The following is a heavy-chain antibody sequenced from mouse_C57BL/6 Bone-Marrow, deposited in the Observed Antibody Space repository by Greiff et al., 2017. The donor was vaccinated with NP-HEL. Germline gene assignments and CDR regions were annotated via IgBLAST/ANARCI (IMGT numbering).Heavy chain of an antibody. V-gene: IGHV1-69*01. CDR3: ARSPAQATGYVDY. J-gene: IGHJ2*01. D-gene: IGHD3-2*02. Sequence: QVQLQQPGAELVMPGASVKLSCKASGYTFTSYWMHWVKQRPGQGLEWIGEIDPSDSYTNYNQKFKGKSTLTVDKSSSTAYMQLSSLTSEDSAVYYCARSPAQATGYVDYWGQGTTLTVSS. CDR1: GYTFTSYW. CDR2: IDPSDSYT.